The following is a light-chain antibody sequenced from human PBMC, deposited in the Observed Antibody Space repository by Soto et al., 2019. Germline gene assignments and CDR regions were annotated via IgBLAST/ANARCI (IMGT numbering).Light chain of an antibody. V-gene: IGLV4-60*02. CDR3: EPWYSNTQKV. CDR2: LDRSGSY. Sequence: QPVLTQSSSASASLGSSVKLTCILSSGHSTYIIAWHQQHPGKAPRFLMTLDRSGSYNRGSGVPDRFSGSSSGADRYLTIFNLQFEAEGDYYCEPWYSNTQKVFGAGTKVTVL. CDR1: SGHSTYI. J-gene: IGLJ3*02.